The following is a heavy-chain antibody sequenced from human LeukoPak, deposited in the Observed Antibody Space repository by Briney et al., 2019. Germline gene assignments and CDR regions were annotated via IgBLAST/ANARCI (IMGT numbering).Heavy chain of an antibody. D-gene: IGHD7-27*01. CDR1: GLTFSSYA. CDR2: ISGNGGST. Sequence: PGGSLRLSCAASGLTFSSYAMSWVRQAPGKGLEWVSGISGNGGSTYYTDSVKGRFTISRDNSKNTLYLQMNSLRAEDTAVYYCARRLGITDYWGQGTLVTVSS. V-gene: IGHV3-23*01. J-gene: IGHJ4*02. CDR3: ARRLGITDY.